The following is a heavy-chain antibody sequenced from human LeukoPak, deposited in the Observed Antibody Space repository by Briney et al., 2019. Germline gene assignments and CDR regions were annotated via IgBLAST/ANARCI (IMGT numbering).Heavy chain of an antibody. D-gene: IGHD3-22*01. CDR3: ASGFDSSGYNDY. Sequence: PSETLSLTCTVSGGSISSYYWSWIRQPPGKGLEWIGYIYYSESTNYNPSLKSRVTISVDTSKNQFSLKLSSVTAADTAVYYCASGFDSSGYNDYWGQGTLVTVSS. CDR1: GGSISSYY. J-gene: IGHJ4*02. CDR2: IYYSEST. V-gene: IGHV4-59*08.